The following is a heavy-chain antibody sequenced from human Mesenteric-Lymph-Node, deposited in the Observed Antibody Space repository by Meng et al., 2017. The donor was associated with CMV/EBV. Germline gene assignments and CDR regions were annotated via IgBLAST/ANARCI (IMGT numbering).Heavy chain of an antibody. J-gene: IGHJ4*02. V-gene: IGHV3-23*01. Sequence: GESLKISCAASKFPFSTYTMNWVRQAPGKGLEWVSAISGSGGSTYYADSVKGRFTISRDNSKNTLYLQMNSLRAEDTAVYYCAKLTGGGGSGWCGLWGQGTLVTVSS. D-gene: IGHD6-19*01. CDR3: AKLTGGGGSGWCGL. CDR1: KFPFSTYT. CDR2: ISGSGGST.